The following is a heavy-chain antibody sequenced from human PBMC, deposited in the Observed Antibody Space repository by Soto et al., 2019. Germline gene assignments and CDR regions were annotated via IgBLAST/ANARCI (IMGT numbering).Heavy chain of an antibody. CDR1: RFTFSNFT. V-gene: IGHV3-21*01. D-gene: IGHD1-26*01. CDR3: AATRATDIISGSYPRDF. Sequence: EVQMVESGGGLVKPGGSLRLSCAASRFTFSNFTMHWVRQAPGQGLEWVSSISDSGHVSYYADSVKGRFTISRDNARDSLALQMASLRAGDTAVYYWAATRATDIISGSYPRDFWGQGSLVTVSS. J-gene: IGHJ4*02. CDR2: ISDSGHVS.